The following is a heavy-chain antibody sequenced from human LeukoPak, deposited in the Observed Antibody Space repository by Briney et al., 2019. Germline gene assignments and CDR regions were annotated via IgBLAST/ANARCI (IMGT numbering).Heavy chain of an antibody. V-gene: IGHV1-18*01. CDR1: GYTFTSYD. CDR2: ISAYNAYT. J-gene: IGHJ3*02. CDR3: ARNIWFGESADAFDI. D-gene: IGHD3-10*01. Sequence: ASVKDSCKASGYTFTSYDISWVRQAPAQGLEWVGWISAYNAYTNYTQKLQGRVTMTTDTSTSTAYMELRSLTSDDTAVYYCARNIWFGESADAFDIWGQGTMVTVSS.